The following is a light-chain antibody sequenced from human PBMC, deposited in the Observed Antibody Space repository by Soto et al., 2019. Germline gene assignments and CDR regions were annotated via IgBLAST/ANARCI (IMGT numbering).Light chain of an antibody. Sequence: DIQMTRSRSTLVASVGDRVTITYRASQSISSWLAWYQQKPGKAPEIRIYKASSLESGVPSRLSGSGSGTEFTLTISSMQPDDFATYYCQQYNSYWTFGQGTKVDI. CDR2: KAS. CDR1: QSISSW. CDR3: QQYNSYWT. V-gene: IGKV1-5*03. J-gene: IGKJ1*01.